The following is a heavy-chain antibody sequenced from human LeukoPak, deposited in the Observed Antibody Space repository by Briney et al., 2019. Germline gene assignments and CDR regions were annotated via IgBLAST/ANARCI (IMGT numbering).Heavy chain of an antibody. J-gene: IGHJ4*02. CDR3: ASYLYGNLDY. Sequence: SETLSLTCTVSGGSISSGGYYWSWIRQPPGKGLEWIGEINHSGSTNYNPSLKSRVTISVDTSKNQFSLKLSSVTAADTAVYYCASYLYGNLDYWGQGTLVTVSS. D-gene: IGHD2-2*02. CDR2: INHSGST. V-gene: IGHV4-39*07. CDR1: GGSISSGGYY.